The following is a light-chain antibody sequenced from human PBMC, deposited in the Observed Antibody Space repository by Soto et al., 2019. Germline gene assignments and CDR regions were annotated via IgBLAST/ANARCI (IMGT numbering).Light chain of an antibody. Sequence: EIVLTQSPGTLSLSPGERATLSCRASQSVTSSYLAWYQQKPGQTPRLLIYGASSRATGMPDRFRGSGSGTDFTLTVSSLEPEDFAEYYCQQYGSSPFIFGPLTKVDI. CDR2: GAS. CDR3: QQYGSSPFI. J-gene: IGKJ3*01. CDR1: QSVTSSY. V-gene: IGKV3-20*01.